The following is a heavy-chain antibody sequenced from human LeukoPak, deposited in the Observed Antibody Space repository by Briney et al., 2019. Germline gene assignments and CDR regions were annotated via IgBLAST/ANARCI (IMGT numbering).Heavy chain of an antibody. CDR2: ISSSGSTI. J-gene: IGHJ4*02. D-gene: IGHD3-10*01. CDR3: ARVRTGGQDY. Sequence: GGSLRLSCAASGFTFSVYSMNWVRQAPGKGLEWVSYISSSGSTIYYADSVKGRFTISRDNAKNSLYLQMNSLRAEDTAVYYCARVRTGGQDYWGQGTLVTVSS. CDR1: GFTFSVYS. V-gene: IGHV3-48*04.